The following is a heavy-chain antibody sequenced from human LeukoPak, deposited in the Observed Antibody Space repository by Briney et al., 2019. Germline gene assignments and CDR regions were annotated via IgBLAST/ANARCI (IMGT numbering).Heavy chain of an antibody. Sequence: PGGSLRLSSAASGFTFSSYAMSWVRQAPGKGLEWVSAISGSGGSTYYADSVKGRFTISRDNSKNTLYLQMNSLRAEDTAVYYCATGTGLDYGDYVSFFDYWGQGTLVTVSS. CDR3: ATGTGLDYGDYVSFFDY. CDR2: ISGSGGST. CDR1: GFTFSSYA. J-gene: IGHJ4*02. V-gene: IGHV3-23*01. D-gene: IGHD4-17*01.